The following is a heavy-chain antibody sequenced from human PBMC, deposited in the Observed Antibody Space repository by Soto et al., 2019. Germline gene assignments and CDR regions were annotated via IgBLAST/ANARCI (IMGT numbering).Heavy chain of an antibody. Sequence: QVQLVESGGGVVQPGTSLRLSCAASGFPFNNYAMHWVRQRPGKGLDWVAVISYDGSNSYYSDSVKGRFTVSRDRSKNTLSLQMNSLRVEDPAVYYCAKGVVSATFAPYAMDVWGQGTTVTVSS. V-gene: IGHV3-30*18. CDR2: ISYDGSNS. D-gene: IGHD2-15*01. CDR3: AKGVVSATFAPYAMDV. J-gene: IGHJ6*02. CDR1: GFPFNNYA.